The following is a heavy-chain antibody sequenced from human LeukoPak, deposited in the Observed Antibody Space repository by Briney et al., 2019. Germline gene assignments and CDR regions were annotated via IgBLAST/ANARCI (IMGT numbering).Heavy chain of an antibody. Sequence: GRSLRLSCAASGFTFSSYSMNWVRQAPGKGLEWVSSISSSSSYIYYADSVKGRFTISRDNAKNSLYLQMNSLRAEDTAVYYCARADDSSSGYFDYWGQGTLVTVSS. CDR3: ARADDSSSGYFDY. CDR2: ISSSSSYI. J-gene: IGHJ4*02. V-gene: IGHV3-21*01. CDR1: GFTFSSYS. D-gene: IGHD6-6*01.